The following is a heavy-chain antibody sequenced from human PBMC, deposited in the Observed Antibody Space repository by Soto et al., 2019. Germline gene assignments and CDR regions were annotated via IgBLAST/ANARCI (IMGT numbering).Heavy chain of an antibody. Sequence: EVQLVESGGDLVQRGGSLRLSCAASGFPFSSYWMHWVRHTPGKGLDWVARISGDGVTTYYADSVTGRFTVSRDNAKKTLSLQVSGLGAEDTAVYYCAREYYGLLTGYYTDYWGQGTLVSVSS. CDR1: GFPFSSYW. D-gene: IGHD3-9*01. J-gene: IGHJ4*02. CDR2: ISGDGVTT. V-gene: IGHV3-74*01. CDR3: AREYYGLLTGYYTDY.